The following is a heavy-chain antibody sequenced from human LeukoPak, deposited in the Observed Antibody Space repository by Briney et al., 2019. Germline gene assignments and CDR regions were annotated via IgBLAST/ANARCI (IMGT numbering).Heavy chain of an antibody. D-gene: IGHD1-26*01. V-gene: IGHV3-21*01. Sequence: GGSLRLSCEGSGFSFSKHGLNWVRQAPGKGLEWVSSISSSGTYIYYADALKGRFTISRDNAKNILSLHMNSLRAEDTAVYYCARDRGDSIVGADFDSWGQGTLVTVSS. CDR1: GFSFSKHG. J-gene: IGHJ4*02. CDR2: ISSSGTYI. CDR3: ARDRGDSIVGADFDS.